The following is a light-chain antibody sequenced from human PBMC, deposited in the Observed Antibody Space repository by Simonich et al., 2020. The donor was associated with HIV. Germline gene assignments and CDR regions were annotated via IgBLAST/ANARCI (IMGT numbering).Light chain of an antibody. J-gene: IGLJ3*02. Sequence: QSALTQPASVSGSPGQSITISCTGTSSDVGSYNLVSWFQQHPGKAPKLIIYEGSSRPSGVSNRFSGSKSGNTASLTISGLQAEDEADYYCCSYAGSGTWVFGGGTKLTVL. CDR2: EGS. V-gene: IGLV2-23*01. CDR3: CSYAGSGTWV. CDR1: SSDVGSYNL.